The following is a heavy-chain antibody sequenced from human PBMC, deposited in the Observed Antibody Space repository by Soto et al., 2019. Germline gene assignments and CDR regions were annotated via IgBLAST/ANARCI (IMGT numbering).Heavy chain of an antibody. CDR3: ARGRYYDILTGYFIFDY. CDR2: IYYSGST. J-gene: IGHJ4*02. V-gene: IGHV4-31*03. D-gene: IGHD3-9*01. CDR1: DGSISSGGYY. Sequence: SLPLSLTCTVSDGSISSGGYYWSWIRQHPGKGLEWIGYIYYSGSTYYNPSLKSRVTISVDTSKNQFSLKLSSVTAADTAVYYCARGRYYDILTGYFIFDYWGQGTLVTVSS.